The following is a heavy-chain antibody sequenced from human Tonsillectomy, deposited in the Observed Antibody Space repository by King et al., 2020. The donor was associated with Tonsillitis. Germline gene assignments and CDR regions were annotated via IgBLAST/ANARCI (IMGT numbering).Heavy chain of an antibody. CDR1: GFTFSRYS. CDR3: ARDQQLVHDY. V-gene: IGHV3-48*01. D-gene: IGHD6-13*01. Sequence: VQLVESGGGLVQPGGSLRLSCAASGFTFSRYSMNWVRQAPGKGLEWVSYISRSSSTIYYADSVKGRFTISRDNAKNSLYLQMNSLRAEDTAVYYCARDQQLVHDYWGQGTLVTVSS. CDR2: ISRSSSTI. J-gene: IGHJ4*02.